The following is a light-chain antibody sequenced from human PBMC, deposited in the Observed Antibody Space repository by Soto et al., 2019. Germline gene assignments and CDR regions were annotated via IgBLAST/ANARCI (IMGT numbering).Light chain of an antibody. J-gene: IGKJ1*01. CDR2: GAS. CDR3: HQYGGSPRT. CDR1: QSVSSGF. V-gene: IGKV3-20*01. Sequence: EIVWTQSPGTLSLSPGERATRSCMASQSVSSGFLAWYQQTHGQAPKLLIYGASIRATGIPDRFSGSGSGTDFALTISRLEPEDFAVYYCHQYGGSPRTFGQGTKGEIK.